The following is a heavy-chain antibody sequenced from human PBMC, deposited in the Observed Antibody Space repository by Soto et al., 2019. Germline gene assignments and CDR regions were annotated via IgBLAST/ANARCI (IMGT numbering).Heavy chain of an antibody. CDR3: ARERGQQLENYYYYYYMDV. J-gene: IGHJ6*03. Sequence: SETLSLTCTVSGGSISSYYWSWIRQPPGKGLEWIGYIYYSGSTNYNPSLKSRVTISVDTSKNQFSLKLSSVTAADTAVYYCARERGQQLENYYYYYYMDVWAKGPRSPSP. D-gene: IGHD6-13*01. CDR2: IYYSGST. V-gene: IGHV4-59*01. CDR1: GGSISSYY.